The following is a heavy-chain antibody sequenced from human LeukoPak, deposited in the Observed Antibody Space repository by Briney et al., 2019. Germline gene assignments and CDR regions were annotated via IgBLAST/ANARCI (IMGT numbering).Heavy chain of an antibody. D-gene: IGHD3-9*01. CDR3: ARVFYRYFVDNWFDP. Sequence: PGGSLRLSCAASGFTVSSNYMSWVRQAPGKGLEWVSVIYSGSSTYYADSVKGRFTISRDNSKNTLYLQMNSLRAEDTAVYYCARVFYRYFVDNWFDPWGQGTLVTVSS. V-gene: IGHV3-53*01. J-gene: IGHJ5*02. CDR2: IYSGSST. CDR1: GFTVSSNY.